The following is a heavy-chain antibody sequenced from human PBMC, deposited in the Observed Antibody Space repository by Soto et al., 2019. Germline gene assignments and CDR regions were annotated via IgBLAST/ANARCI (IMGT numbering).Heavy chain of an antibody. CDR3: AKAPKWLLDSDY. CDR1: GFTFSSYA. D-gene: IGHD3-22*01. J-gene: IGHJ4*02. Sequence: GGSLRLSCAASGFTFSSYAMSWVRQAPGKGLEWVSAISGSGGSTYYADSVKGRFTISRDNSKNTLYPQMNSLRAEDTAVYYCAKAPKWLLDSDYWGQGTLVTVSS. CDR2: ISGSGGST. V-gene: IGHV3-23*01.